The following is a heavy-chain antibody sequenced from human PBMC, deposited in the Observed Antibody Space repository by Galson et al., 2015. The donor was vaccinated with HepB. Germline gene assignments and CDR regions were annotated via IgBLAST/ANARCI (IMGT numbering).Heavy chain of an antibody. D-gene: IGHD5-18*01. CDR1: GFTFSSYG. Sequence: SLRLSCAASGFTFSSYGMHWVRQAPGKGLEWVANIKKDGIEKHYVDSVEGRFTVSRDNAKNSLFLQMNSLRAEDTAMYYCARIRVNTAFFDLWGRGALVTVSS. V-gene: IGHV3-7*03. J-gene: IGHJ4*02. CDR2: IKKDGIEK. CDR3: ARIRVNTAFFDL.